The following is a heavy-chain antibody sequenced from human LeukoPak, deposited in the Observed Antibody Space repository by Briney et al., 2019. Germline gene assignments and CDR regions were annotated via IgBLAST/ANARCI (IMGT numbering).Heavy chain of an antibody. J-gene: IGHJ4*02. CDR1: GFTFSSYA. Sequence: TGGSLRLSCAASGFTFSSYAMSWVRQAPGKGLEWVSSISGSGGSTYYADSVKGRFTISRDNSKNTLYLQMNSLRAEDTAVYYCANYNSPADMDYHDYGDYSPFDYWGQGTLVTVSS. CDR3: ANYNSPADMDYHDYGDYSPFDY. V-gene: IGHV3-23*01. D-gene: IGHD4-17*01. CDR2: ISGSGGST.